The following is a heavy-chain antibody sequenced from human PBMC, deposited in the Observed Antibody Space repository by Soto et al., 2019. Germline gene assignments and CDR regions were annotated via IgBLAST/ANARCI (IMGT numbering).Heavy chain of an antibody. D-gene: IGHD6-19*01. Sequence: QVQLVQSGAEVKKPGASVKVSCTASGYTFTNYAMHWVRQAPGQRLEWMGWINLGNGNTKSSQNFQDRVTFTRATXAXIXXMELSSLRSEDTAVYYCARGVFITVAATGAEYFHHWGQGTLVTVSS. CDR1: GYTFTNYA. V-gene: IGHV1-3*01. J-gene: IGHJ1*01. CDR3: ARGVFITVAATGAEYFHH. CDR2: INLGNGNT.